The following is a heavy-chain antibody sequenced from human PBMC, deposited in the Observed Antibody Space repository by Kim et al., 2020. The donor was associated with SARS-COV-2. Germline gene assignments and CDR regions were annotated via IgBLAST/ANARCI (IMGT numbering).Heavy chain of an antibody. Sequence: GGSLRLSCAASGFTFSSYAMHWVRQAPGKGLEWVAVISYDGSNKYYADSVKGRFTISRDNSKNTLYLQMNSLRAEDTAVYYCARGKGPRAYFDYWGQGTL. J-gene: IGHJ4*02. V-gene: IGHV3-30*04. CDR2: ISYDGSNK. CDR3: ARGKGPRAYFDY. CDR1: GFTFSSYA. D-gene: IGHD3-10*01.